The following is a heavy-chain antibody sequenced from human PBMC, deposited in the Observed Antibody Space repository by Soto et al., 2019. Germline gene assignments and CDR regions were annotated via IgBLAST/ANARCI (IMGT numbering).Heavy chain of an antibody. CDR3: GRITLKTSVDTFDF. CDR1: VFTFSTYA. J-gene: IGHJ3*01. Sequence: HPGGSLRLSCSASVFTFSTYALHWFRQAPGKGLEWVATVTSDGSNKYHADSVEGRFTISRDDSKNTLYLQLNSLRAEDTAVYYCGRITLKTSVDTFDFWGQGTMVTVSS. CDR2: VTSDGSNK. D-gene: IGHD3-22*01. V-gene: IGHV3-30-3*01.